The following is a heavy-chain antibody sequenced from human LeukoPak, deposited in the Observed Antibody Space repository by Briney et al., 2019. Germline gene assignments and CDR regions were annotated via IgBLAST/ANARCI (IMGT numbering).Heavy chain of an antibody. CDR3: GKGPYDYNHYIDY. J-gene: IGHJ4*02. CDR2: IGRSGDST. D-gene: IGHD5-12*01. CDR1: GFTLSSYA. Sequence: PGGSLRLSCAASGFTLSSYAMSWVRQAPGKGLERVSVIGRSGDSTYSAESVKGRFTISRDNSKNTLYLQMNSLRAEDTAVYYCGKGPYDYNHYIDYWGQGTLVTVSS. V-gene: IGHV3-23*01.